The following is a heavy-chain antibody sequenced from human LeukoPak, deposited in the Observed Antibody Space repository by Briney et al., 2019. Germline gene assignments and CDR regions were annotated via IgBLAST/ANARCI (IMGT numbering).Heavy chain of an antibody. CDR1: GFTFSSYG. J-gene: IGHJ6*02. CDR2: IWYDGSNK. V-gene: IGHV3-33*01. CDR3: ARRWFGDPYYYYGMDV. D-gene: IGHD3-10*01. Sequence: GRSLRLSCAASGFTFSSYGMHWVRQAPGKGLEWVAVIWYDGSNKYYADSVKGRFTISRDNSKNTLYLQMNSLRAEDTAVYYCARRWFGDPYYYYGMDVWGQGTTVTVSS.